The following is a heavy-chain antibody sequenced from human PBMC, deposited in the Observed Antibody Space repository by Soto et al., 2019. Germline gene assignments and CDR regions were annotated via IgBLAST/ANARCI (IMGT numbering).Heavy chain of an antibody. J-gene: IGHJ6*04. V-gene: IGHV1-3*01. Sequence: ASVKVSCKASGYTFTSYAMHWVRQAPGQRLEWMGWINAGNGNTKYSQKFQGRVTITRDTSASTAYMELSSLRSEDTAVYYCARAPPITMIVVVIRSHPYGMDVRCEGTTVTVSS. CDR3: ARAPPITMIVVVIRSHPYGMDV. CDR2: INAGNGNT. D-gene: IGHD3-22*01. CDR1: GYTFTSYA.